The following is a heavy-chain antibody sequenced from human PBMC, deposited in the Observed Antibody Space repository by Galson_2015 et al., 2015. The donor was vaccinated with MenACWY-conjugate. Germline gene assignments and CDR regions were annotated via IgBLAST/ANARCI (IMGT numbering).Heavy chain of an antibody. CDR3: AKDHRD. Sequence: SLRLSCAASGFTFSSYAMSWVRQAPGKGQEWVSAISGSAGSTYYADSVKGRFTISRDNSMNTVYLQTNSLRDEDTAVYYCAKDHRDWGQGTLVTVSS. CDR2: ISGSAGST. J-gene: IGHJ4*02. CDR1: GFTFSSYA. V-gene: IGHV3-23*01.